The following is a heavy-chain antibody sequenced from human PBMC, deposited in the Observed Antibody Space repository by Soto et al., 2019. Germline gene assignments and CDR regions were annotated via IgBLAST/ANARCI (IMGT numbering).Heavy chain of an antibody. CDR3: ASLKYGDDYYFDY. Sequence: QVQLVQSGAEVKKPGSSVKVYCKASGGTFSSYTISWVRQAPGQGLEWMGRIIPILGIANYAQKFQGRVTITADKSTSTAYMELSSLRSDDTAVYYCASLKYGDDYYFDYWGQGTLVTVSS. CDR2: IIPILGIA. J-gene: IGHJ4*02. V-gene: IGHV1-69*02. D-gene: IGHD4-17*01. CDR1: GGTFSSYT.